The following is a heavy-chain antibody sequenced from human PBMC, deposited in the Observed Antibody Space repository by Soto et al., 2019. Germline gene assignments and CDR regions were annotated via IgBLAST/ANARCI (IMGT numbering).Heavy chain of an antibody. D-gene: IGHD5-18*01. CDR2: ISSSGEHT. CDR1: GFTFSDYY. Sequence: QVQLVESGGDLVKPGGSLRLSCAASGFTFSDYYMSWIRQAPGKGLEWVSYISSSGEHTNGVDSVKGRFTISRDNARNSLHLQMNSLRVEDTAVYYCVGGFNYGVSIWDQGTMVTVSS. CDR3: VGGFNYGVSI. V-gene: IGHV3-11*06. J-gene: IGHJ3*02.